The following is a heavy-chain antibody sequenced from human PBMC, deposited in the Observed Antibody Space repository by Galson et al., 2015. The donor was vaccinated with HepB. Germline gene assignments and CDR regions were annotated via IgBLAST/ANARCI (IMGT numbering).Heavy chain of an antibody. CDR1: GYTFTDYY. CDR3: AARITVAGQFDY. D-gene: IGHD6-19*01. Sequence: VKVSCKVSGYTFTDYYMHWVQQAPGKGLEWMGLVDPEDGETIYAEKFQGRVTITADTSTDTAYMELSSLSSEDTAVYYCAARITVAGQFDYWGQGTLVTVSS. V-gene: IGHV1-69-2*01. CDR2: VDPEDGET. J-gene: IGHJ4*02.